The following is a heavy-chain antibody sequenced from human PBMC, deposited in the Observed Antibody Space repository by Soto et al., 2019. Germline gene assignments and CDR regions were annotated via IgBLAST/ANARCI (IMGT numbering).Heavy chain of an antibody. CDR2: IWYDGTTK. Sequence: PGGSLRLSCEVSGFSRSGYGMHWVRQAPGKGLEWVAVIWYDGTTKNYADSVKGRFTISRDSSKNTVYLQMDSLKVEDTAVYYCARDVDRTSHLNWFDPWGQGGMVTVSS. CDR1: GFSRSGYG. D-gene: IGHD5-12*01. CDR3: ARDVDRTSHLNWFDP. J-gene: IGHJ5*02. V-gene: IGHV3-33*01.